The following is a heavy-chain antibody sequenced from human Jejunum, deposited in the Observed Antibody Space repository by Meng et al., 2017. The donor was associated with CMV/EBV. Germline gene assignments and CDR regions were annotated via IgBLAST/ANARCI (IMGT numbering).Heavy chain of an antibody. Sequence: EVQLLESGGGLAQPGXSLSGSWSASGFTFRNYGMSWVRQPPGKGLEWVSGISSSGDNTYYADSVKGRFTISRDNSKNTMYLQMNSLRVEDTAVYYCAKTAGALAGADFDYWGQGTLVTVSS. CDR1: GFTFRNYG. CDR3: AKTAGALAGADFDY. CDR2: ISSSGDNT. J-gene: IGHJ4*02. D-gene: IGHD6-19*01. V-gene: IGHV3-23*01.